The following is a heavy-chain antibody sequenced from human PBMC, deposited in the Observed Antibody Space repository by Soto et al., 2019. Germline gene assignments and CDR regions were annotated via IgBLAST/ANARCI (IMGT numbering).Heavy chain of an antibody. D-gene: IGHD5-12*01. V-gene: IGHV4-59*08. J-gene: IGHJ4*02. CDR3: ARASGYGVFPNFDY. CDR2: IYYSGST. CDR1: GGSISSYY. Sequence: SETLSLTCTVSGGSISSYYWSWLRQPPGKGLEWIGYIYYSGSTKYNPSLKSRVTISVDTSKNQFSLKLSSVTAADTAVYYCARASGYGVFPNFDYWGQGTLVTVS.